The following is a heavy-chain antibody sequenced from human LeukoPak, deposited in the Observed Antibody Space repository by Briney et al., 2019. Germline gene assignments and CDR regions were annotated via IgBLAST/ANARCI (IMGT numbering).Heavy chain of an antibody. CDR3: AKSPPNSNYIDY. Sequence: LETLSLTCTVSGGSINSYYWGWIRQPAGKGLEWIGRIYTSETTNYNPSLKSRVTMSVDTSKNQFSLKLSSVTAADTAVYYCAKSPPNSNYIDYWGQGTLVTVSS. CDR2: IYTSETT. V-gene: IGHV4-4*07. J-gene: IGHJ4*02. CDR1: GGSINSYY. D-gene: IGHD4-11*01.